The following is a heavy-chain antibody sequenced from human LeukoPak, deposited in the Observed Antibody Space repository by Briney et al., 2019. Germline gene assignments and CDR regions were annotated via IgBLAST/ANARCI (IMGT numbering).Heavy chain of an antibody. CDR2: IKQDGSEK. J-gene: IGHJ4*02. D-gene: IGHD3-9*01. CDR1: GFTFSSYW. Sequence: GGSLRLSCAASGFTFSSYWMSWVRQAPGKGLEWVANIKQDGSEKYYVDSVKGRFTISRDNAKNSLHLQMNSLRAEDTAVYYCAREGRGYDILTGSFLYFDYWGQGTLVTVS. V-gene: IGHV3-7*01. CDR3: AREGRGYDILTGSFLYFDY.